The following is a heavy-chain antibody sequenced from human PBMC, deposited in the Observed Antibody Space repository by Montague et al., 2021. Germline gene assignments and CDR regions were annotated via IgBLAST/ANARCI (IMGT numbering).Heavy chain of an antibody. V-gene: IGHV4-39*07. Sequence: SETLSLTCIVSGASITSNIYYWGWIRQSPGKGLEWIGSIYYSGDSFYQPSLKSRITMAVDTSKNQFSLKLSSVTAADTAIYYCARVFSSWYVGWFDPRGQGTLVTVSS. CDR1: GASITSNIYY. J-gene: IGHJ5*02. D-gene: IGHD6-13*01. CDR2: IYYSGDS. CDR3: ARVFSSWYVGWFDP.